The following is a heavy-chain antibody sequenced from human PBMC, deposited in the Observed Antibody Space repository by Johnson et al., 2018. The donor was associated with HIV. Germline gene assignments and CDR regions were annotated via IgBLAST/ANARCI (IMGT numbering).Heavy chain of an antibody. CDR3: ARDRDYLQAVAGPSDAFDI. J-gene: IGHJ3*02. CDR2: ISYDGSNK. Sequence: QMLLVESGGGVVQPGRSLRLSCAASGFTFSSYAMHWVRQAPGKGLEWVAVISYDGSNKYYADSVQGRFTISRDNSNNTLYLQMNSLRAEDTAVYYCARDRDYLQAVAGPSDAFDIWGQGTMVTVSS. V-gene: IGHV3-30-3*01. D-gene: IGHD6-19*01. CDR1: GFTFSSYA.